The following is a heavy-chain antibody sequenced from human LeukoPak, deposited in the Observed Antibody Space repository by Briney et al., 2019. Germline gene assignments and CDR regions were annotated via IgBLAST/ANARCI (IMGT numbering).Heavy chain of an antibody. D-gene: IGHD6-13*01. CDR2: IYYSGST. V-gene: IGHV4-59*01. CDR3: ARVDVAAAGFDY. J-gene: IGHJ4*02. Sequence: PSETLSLTCTVSGGSISNYYWSWIRQPPGKGLEWIGYIYYSGSTNYNPSLKSRVTMSVDTSKNQFSLKLSSVTAADTAVYYCARVDVAAAGFDYWGQGTLVTVSS. CDR1: GGSISNYY.